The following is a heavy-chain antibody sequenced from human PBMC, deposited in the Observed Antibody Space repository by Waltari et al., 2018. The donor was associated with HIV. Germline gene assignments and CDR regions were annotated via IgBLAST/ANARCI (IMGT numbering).Heavy chain of an antibody. D-gene: IGHD3-22*01. CDR2: IKPDGSET. Sequence: LSCAASGFTFSSHWMSWVRQAPGKGLEWVANIKPDGSETYYVDSVKGRFTISRDNAKTSLYLQMNSLRAEDTAVYFCAREYFYESSCYYYRSTFDYWGQGTLVTVSS. CDR3: AREYFYESSCYYYRSTFDY. V-gene: IGHV3-7*01. CDR1: GFTFSSHW. J-gene: IGHJ4*02.